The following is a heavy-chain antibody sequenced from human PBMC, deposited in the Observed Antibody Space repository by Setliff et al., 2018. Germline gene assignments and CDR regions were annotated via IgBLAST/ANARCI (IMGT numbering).Heavy chain of an antibody. CDR3: ARGRAGHSGH. CDR1: GASLSSGTYY. CDR2: IYYSGSTS. J-gene: IGHJ4*02. Sequence: SETLSLTCTVSGASLSSGTYYWSWIRQHPGKGLEWIGYIYYSGSTSYYNPSLKSRVTISVDTSKNQFSLKLSSVTAADTAVYYCARGRAGHSGHWGQGTLVTVSS. D-gene: IGHD6-19*01. V-gene: IGHV4-31*03.